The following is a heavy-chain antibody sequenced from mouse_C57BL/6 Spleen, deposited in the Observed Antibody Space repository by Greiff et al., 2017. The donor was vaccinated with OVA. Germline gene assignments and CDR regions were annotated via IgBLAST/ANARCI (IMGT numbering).Heavy chain of an antibody. CDR2: IDPSDSET. Sequence: VQLQQPGAELVRPGSSVKLSCKASGYTFTSYWMHWVKQRPIQGLEWIGNIDPSDSETHYNQKFKDKATLTVDKSSSTAYMQLSSLTSEDSAVYYCASGTTVWYFDVWGTGTTVTVSS. CDR1: GYTFTSYW. CDR3: ASGTTVWYFDV. D-gene: IGHD1-1*01. V-gene: IGHV1-52*01. J-gene: IGHJ1*03.